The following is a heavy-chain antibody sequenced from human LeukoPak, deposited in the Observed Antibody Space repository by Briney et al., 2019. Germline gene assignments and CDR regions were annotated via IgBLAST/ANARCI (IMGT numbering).Heavy chain of an antibody. Sequence: PSGTLCLTCRVSGDSITNESYRWGWLRQSPGQGLAWIVSIYSSGNSYYNPSLKSRATISPDTSKNQYSLRLTSVTAADTAVYYCARRGIWDLQIGNWFDPWGQGILVTVSS. J-gene: IGHJ5*02. D-gene: IGHD3-16*01. CDR1: GDSITNESYR. CDR3: ARRGIWDLQIGNWFDP. CDR2: IYSSGNS. V-gene: IGHV4-39*01.